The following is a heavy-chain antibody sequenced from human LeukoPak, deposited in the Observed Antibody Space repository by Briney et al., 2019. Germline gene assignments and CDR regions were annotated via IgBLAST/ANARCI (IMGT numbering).Heavy chain of an antibody. D-gene: IGHD3-3*01. J-gene: IGHJ6*02. Sequence: GGSLRLSCAASGFTFSSYWMNWVRQAPGKGLVWVSRIASDGSSTSYADSVKGRFTISRDNAKNTLYLQMNSLRAEDTAVYYCARMYYDFWSGSSTYGMDAWGQGTTVTVSS. CDR3: ARMYYDFWSGSSTYGMDA. CDR2: IASDGSST. V-gene: IGHV3-74*01. CDR1: GFTFSSYW.